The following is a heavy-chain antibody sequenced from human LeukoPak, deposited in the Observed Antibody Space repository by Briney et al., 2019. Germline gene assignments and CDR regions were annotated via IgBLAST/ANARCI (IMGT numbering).Heavy chain of an antibody. CDR3: ARYDGYDLRY. Sequence: GGSLRLSCAASGFTFSNYWMSWVRQAPGKGLDWVAKINEGGSEKHYVDSVKGRFTISRDNAKNSLYLEMNGLRAEDTAVYYCARYDGYDLRYWGQGTLVTVSS. CDR1: GFTFSNYW. J-gene: IGHJ4*02. D-gene: IGHD5-12*01. V-gene: IGHV3-7*04. CDR2: INEGGSEK.